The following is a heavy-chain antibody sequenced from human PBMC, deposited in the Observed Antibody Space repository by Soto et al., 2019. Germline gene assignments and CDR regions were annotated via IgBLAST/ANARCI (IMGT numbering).Heavy chain of an antibody. CDR2: ISYDGSNK. Sequence: QVQLVESGGGVVQPGRSLRLSCAASGFTFSSYGMHWVRQAPGKGLEWVAVISYDGSNKYYADSVKGRFTISRDNSKNTLYLQMNSLRAEDTAVYYCAKDLGYYDSSGYWYWGQGTLVTVSS. D-gene: IGHD3-22*01. CDR3: AKDLGYYDSSGYWY. J-gene: IGHJ4*02. CDR1: GFTFSSYG. V-gene: IGHV3-30*18.